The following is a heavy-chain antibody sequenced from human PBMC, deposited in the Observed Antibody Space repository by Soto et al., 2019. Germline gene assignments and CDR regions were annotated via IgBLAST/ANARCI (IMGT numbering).Heavy chain of an antibody. D-gene: IGHD3-10*02. V-gene: IGHV4-59*01. CDR3: ARGFGGTKSGGFDY. CDR2: IYYTGST. CDR1: GASISSSY. Sequence: PSETLSLTCAVSGASISSSYWNWIRQSPGRGMEWIGYIYYTGSTNYNPSLKSRVTISVDTSKNQFSLKLSSVTAADTAVYYCARGFGGTKSGGFDYWGQGTPVTVSS. J-gene: IGHJ4*02.